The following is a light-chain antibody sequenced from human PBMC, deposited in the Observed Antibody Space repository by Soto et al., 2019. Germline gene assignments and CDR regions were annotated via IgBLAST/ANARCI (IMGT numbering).Light chain of an antibody. Sequence: EIVLTQSPGTLSLSPGERGTLSCRASQSVTSSYLAWYQQKIGQATRLLIYAATSRATGIPDTFSGSGSGTDFTLTISSLQPEDFAVYYCQQYGSSPSTFGQGTRLEIK. J-gene: IGKJ5*01. CDR3: QQYGSSPST. V-gene: IGKV3-20*01. CDR1: QSVTSSY. CDR2: AAT.